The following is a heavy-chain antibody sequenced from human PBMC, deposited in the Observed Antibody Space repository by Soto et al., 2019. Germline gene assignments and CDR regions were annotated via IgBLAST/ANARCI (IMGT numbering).Heavy chain of an antibody. CDR1: GGSFSGYY. Sequence: SETLSLTCAVYGGSFSGYYWSWIRQPPGKGLEWIGEINHSGSTNYNPSLKSRVTISVDTSKNQFSLKLSSVTAADTAVYYCARYSSSSVWFDPWGQGTLVTVS. CDR3: ARYSSSSVWFDP. CDR2: INHSGST. J-gene: IGHJ5*02. D-gene: IGHD6-6*01. V-gene: IGHV4-34*01.